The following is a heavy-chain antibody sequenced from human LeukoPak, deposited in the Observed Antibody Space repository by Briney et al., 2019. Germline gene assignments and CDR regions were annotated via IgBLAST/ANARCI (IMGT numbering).Heavy chain of an antibody. CDR2: INPDRGGT. J-gene: IGHJ3*02. CDR1: EYTFTAYY. V-gene: IGHV1-2*06. Sequence: GASVKVSCTASEYTFTAYYMHWVRQAPGQGLEWMGRINPDRGGTNYAQKFQGRVTMTRDKSISTAYMELTSLRSDDTAVYYCARGPYDYVWGNYRYTGDAFDIWGHGTVVTVSS. CDR3: ARGPYDYVWGNYRYTGDAFDI. D-gene: IGHD3-16*02.